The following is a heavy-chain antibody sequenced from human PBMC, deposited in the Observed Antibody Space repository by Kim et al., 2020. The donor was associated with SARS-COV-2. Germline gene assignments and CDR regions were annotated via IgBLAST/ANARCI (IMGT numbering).Heavy chain of an antibody. V-gene: IGHV3-23*01. J-gene: IGHJ3*02. D-gene: IGHD6-19*01. CDR3: AKERAPAYSSGWYVGAFDI. Sequence: GRFTISRDNSKNTLYLQMNSLRAEDTAVYYCAKERAPAYSSGWYVGAFDIWGQGTMVTVSS.